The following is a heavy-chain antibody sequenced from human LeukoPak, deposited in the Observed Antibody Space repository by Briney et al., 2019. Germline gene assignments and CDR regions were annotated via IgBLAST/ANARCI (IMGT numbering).Heavy chain of an antibody. CDR3: GRNGYYSVDS. V-gene: IGHV4-39*07. D-gene: IGHD1-26*01. J-gene: IGHJ4*02. CDR2: IFHSGST. Sequence: KPSETLSLTCTVSGGSISSSSYYWGWVRQPPGKGLEWIGEIFHSGSTTYNPSPKSRVTISIDTSKNQLSLNLNSVSAADTAVYYCGRNGYYSVDSWGQGTLVTVSS. CDR1: GGSISSSSYY.